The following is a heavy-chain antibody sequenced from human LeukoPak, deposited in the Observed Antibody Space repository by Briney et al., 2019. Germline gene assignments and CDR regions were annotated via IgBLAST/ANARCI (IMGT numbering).Heavy chain of an antibody. Sequence: SETLSLTCTVSGGSISSSSYYWGWIRQPPGKGLEWIGSIYYSGSTYYNPSLKSRVTISVDTSKNQFSPKLSSVTAADTAVYYCARVYTAMVDYWGQGTLVTVSS. CDR1: GGSISSSSYY. V-gene: IGHV4-39*07. D-gene: IGHD5-18*01. CDR3: ARVYTAMVDY. CDR2: IYYSGST. J-gene: IGHJ4*02.